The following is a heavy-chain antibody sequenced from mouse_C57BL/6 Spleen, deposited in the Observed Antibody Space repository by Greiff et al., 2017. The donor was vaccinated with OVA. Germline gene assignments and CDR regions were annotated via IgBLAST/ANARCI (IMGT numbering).Heavy chain of an antibody. Sequence: EVKLVESGGGLVQPKGSLKLSCAASGFSFNTYAMNWVRQAPGKGLEWVARIRSKSNNYATYYADSVKDRFTISRDDSESMLYLQMNNLKTEDTAMYYCVRLLSPGWYFDVWGTGTTVTVSS. J-gene: IGHJ1*03. CDR1: GFSFNTYA. CDR2: IRSKSNNYAT. D-gene: IGHD1-1*01. CDR3: VRLLSPGWYFDV. V-gene: IGHV10-1*01.